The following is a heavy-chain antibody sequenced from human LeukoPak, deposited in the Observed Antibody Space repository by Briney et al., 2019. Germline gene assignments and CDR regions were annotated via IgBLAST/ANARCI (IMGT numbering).Heavy chain of an antibody. D-gene: IGHD5-12*01. V-gene: IGHV4-61*01. CDR2: IYHSGST. CDR3: ARDGYTGNDGL. Sequence: SETLSLTCTVSGASISSGNYFWSWIRQPPGKGLEWIGYIYHSGSTKYNPSLKSRVTISVDTSKNQFSLKLSSVTAADTAVYYCARDGYTGNDGLWGQGTLVTVSS. J-gene: IGHJ4*02. CDR1: GASISSGNYF.